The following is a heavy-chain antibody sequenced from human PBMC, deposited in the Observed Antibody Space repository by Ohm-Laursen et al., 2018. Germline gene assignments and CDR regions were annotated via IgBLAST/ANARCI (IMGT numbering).Heavy chain of an antibody. Sequence: SVKVSCKASGSTFSSYAISWVRQAPGQGLEWMGRIIPILGIANYAQKFQGRVTITADKSTSTAYMELSSLRSEDTAVYYCARAGLDDSSGYFYWGQGTLVTVSS. CDR3: ARAGLDDSSGYFY. CDR2: IIPILGIA. D-gene: IGHD3-22*01. CDR1: GSTFSSYA. V-gene: IGHV1-69*04. J-gene: IGHJ4*02.